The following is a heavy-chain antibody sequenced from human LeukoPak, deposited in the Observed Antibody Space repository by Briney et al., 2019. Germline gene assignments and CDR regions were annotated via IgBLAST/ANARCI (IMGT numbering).Heavy chain of an antibody. Sequence: GGSLRLSCAASGSSISDIDMHWVRQAPGKGLEWVSVIYSGGTTYYADSVKGRFTISRDNSKNTLYLQMNSLRAEDTAVYYCARSTLWFGADYWGQGTLVTVSS. D-gene: IGHD3-10*01. J-gene: IGHJ4*02. CDR3: ARSTLWFGADY. V-gene: IGHV3-53*01. CDR1: GSSISDID. CDR2: IYSGGTT.